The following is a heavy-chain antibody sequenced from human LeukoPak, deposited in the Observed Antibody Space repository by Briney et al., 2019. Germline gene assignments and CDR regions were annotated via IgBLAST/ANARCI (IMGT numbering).Heavy chain of an antibody. D-gene: IGHD3-22*01. CDR2: IYTGGST. CDR1: GGSISSYY. J-gene: IGHJ4*02. CDR3: ARIYYDSSGYYPHFDY. Sequence: SETVSLTCTVSGGSISSYYWSWIRQPAGKGLEWIGRIYTGGSTDYNPSLKSRVTMSVDTSKNQFSLKLSSVTAADTAVYYCARIYYDSSGYYPHFDYWGQGTLVTVSS. V-gene: IGHV4-4*07.